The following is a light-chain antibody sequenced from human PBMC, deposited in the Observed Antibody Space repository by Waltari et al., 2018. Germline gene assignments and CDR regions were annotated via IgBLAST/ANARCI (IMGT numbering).Light chain of an antibody. Sequence: QSALTQPPSVSGSPGQSVTIPFPGTSRYVGSYNPVSWFHQPPGTAPKPMIYEVSNRPAGVPDRFSGSKSGNTASLTISGLQAEDEADYYCSSYTTRSTWVFGGGTKLTVL. J-gene: IGLJ3*02. CDR2: EVS. CDR1: SRYVGSYNP. V-gene: IGLV2-18*02. CDR3: SSYTTRSTWV.